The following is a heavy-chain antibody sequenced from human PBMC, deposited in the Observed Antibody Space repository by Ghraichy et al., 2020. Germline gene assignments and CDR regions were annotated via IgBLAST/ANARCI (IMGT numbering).Heavy chain of an antibody. CDR1: GASITSHY. J-gene: IGHJ3*02. V-gene: IGHV4-4*09. Sequence: ETLSLTCIVSGASITSHYLTWIRQPPGKPLEWIGYIYTSGGTSYNPSLGSRVTISVDTSKNQFSLHLNSVTAADTAVYYCAKQGRTFDIWGQGTMVTVSS. CDR2: IYTSGGT. CDR3: AKQGRTFDI.